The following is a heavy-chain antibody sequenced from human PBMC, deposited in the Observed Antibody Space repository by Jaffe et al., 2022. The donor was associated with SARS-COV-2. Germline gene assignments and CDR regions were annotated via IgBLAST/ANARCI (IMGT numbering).Heavy chain of an antibody. CDR2: ISSSGSTI. Sequence: EVQLVESGGGLVQPGGSLRLSCAASGFTFSSYEMNWVRQAPGKGLEWVSYISSSGSTIYYADSVKGRFTISRDNAKNSLYLQMNSLRAEDTAVYYCARDRVPSYDSSGYYYVEDAFDIWGQGTMVTVSS. V-gene: IGHV3-48*03. D-gene: IGHD3-22*01. J-gene: IGHJ3*02. CDR3: ARDRVPSYDSSGYYYVEDAFDI. CDR1: GFTFSSYE.